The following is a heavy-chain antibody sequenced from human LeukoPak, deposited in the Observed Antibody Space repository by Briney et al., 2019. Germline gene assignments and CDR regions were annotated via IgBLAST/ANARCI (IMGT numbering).Heavy chain of an antibody. J-gene: IGHJ4*02. D-gene: IGHD6-13*01. V-gene: IGHV3-7*04. CDR3: ARLAAGSDYFDY. Sequence: PGGSLRLSCAASGFTFSSYWMSWVRQAPGKGLEWVANIKPDGREKHYVDSVKGRFTVSRDNAKNSLYLQMNSLRTEDTAVFFCARLAAGSDYFDYWGQGTLVTVSS. CDR1: GFTFSSYW. CDR2: IKPDGREK.